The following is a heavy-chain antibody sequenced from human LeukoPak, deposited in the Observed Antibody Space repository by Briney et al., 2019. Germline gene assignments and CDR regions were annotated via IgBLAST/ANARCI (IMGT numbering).Heavy chain of an antibody. V-gene: IGHV3-30-3*01. Sequence: PGRSLRLSCAASGFTFSNYFMHWVRQAPGKVLEWVADIASDGSHTFYVESVKGRFTISRDNSKNTLYLQMNSLGPEDTAVYFCARERQDTVIHSGAFDIWGQGTMVTVSS. D-gene: IGHD2-21*02. CDR3: ARERQDTVIHSGAFDI. J-gene: IGHJ3*02. CDR2: IASDGSHT. CDR1: GFTFSNYF.